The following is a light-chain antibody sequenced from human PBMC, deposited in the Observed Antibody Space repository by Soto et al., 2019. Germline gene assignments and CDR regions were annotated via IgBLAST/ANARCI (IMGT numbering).Light chain of an antibody. CDR2: LGS. CDR3: MQALQTQYT. CDR1: QSLLHSNGYNY. Sequence: DLVMSLSPLSLPVTPGEPASISCRSSQSLLHSNGYNYLDWYLQKPGQSPQLLIYLGSNRASGVPDRCSGSGSGTDVTLKISRGEAEDVVVYYCMQALQTQYTFGQGTQLEIK. J-gene: IGKJ2*01. V-gene: IGKV2-28*01.